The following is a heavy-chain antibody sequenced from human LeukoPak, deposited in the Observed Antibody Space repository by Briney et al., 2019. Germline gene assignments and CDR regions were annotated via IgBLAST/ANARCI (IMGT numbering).Heavy chain of an antibody. CDR1: GFTFSSYA. CDR3: AKDLKYYDSSGCLQH. Sequence: GGSLRLSCAASGFTFSSYAMSWVRQAPGKGLEWVSAISGSGGSTYYADSVKGRFTISRDNSKNTLHLQMNSLRAEDTAVYYCAKDLKYYDSSGCLQHWGQGTLVTVSS. CDR2: ISGSGGST. V-gene: IGHV3-23*01. J-gene: IGHJ1*01. D-gene: IGHD3-22*01.